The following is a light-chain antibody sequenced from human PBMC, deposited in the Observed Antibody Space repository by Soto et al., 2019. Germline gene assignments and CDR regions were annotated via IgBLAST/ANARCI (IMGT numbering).Light chain of an antibody. CDR3: CSSGGSPTSV. CDR1: SSNVGSYKL. Sequence: QSVLTQPASVSGSPGQSITISCTGTSSNVGSYKLVSWYPQHPGKAPKLMIFEVNKRPSGVSNRFSGSKSGNTASLTISGLKVEDEADYYCCSSGGSPTSVFGTGTKVTVL. CDR2: EVN. V-gene: IGLV2-23*02. J-gene: IGLJ1*01.